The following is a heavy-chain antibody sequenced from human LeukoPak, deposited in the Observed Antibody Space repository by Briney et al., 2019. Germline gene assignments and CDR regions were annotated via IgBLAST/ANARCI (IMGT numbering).Heavy chain of an antibody. D-gene: IGHD4-23*01. J-gene: IGHJ4*02. CDR2: IYTSGST. Sequence: SETLSLTCTVSGGSISSYCWSWIRQPPGKGLEWIGYIYTSGSTNYNPSLKSRVTISVDTSKNQFSLKLSSVTAADTAVYYCATTPYYGGNRPYYFDYWGQGTLVTVSS. V-gene: IGHV4-4*09. CDR1: GGSISSYC. CDR3: ATTPYYGGNRPYYFDY.